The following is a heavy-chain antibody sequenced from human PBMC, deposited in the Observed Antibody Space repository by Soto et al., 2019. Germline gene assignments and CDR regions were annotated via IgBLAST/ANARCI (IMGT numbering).Heavy chain of an antibody. V-gene: IGHV1-18*01. CDR3: AGGGAQSAY. J-gene: IGHJ4*02. Sequence: QVHLVQSGAEVKKPGASVKVSCTASGYTFTNFGISWVRQAPGQGLEWMGWISAYNGNTNYAQKFQGRVTMTTDTSTSTADVELSSLGSDDTAVYYCAGGGAQSAYGSQGTLVTVSS. D-gene: IGHD3-16*01. CDR1: GYTFTNFG. CDR2: ISAYNGNT.